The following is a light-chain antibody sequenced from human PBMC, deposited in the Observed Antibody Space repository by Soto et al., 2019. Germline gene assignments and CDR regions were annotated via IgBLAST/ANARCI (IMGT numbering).Light chain of an antibody. CDR1: QTISRW. Sequence: DIQMTQYPSTLSASVGDTVTITCQASQTISRWLAWYQQKPGKAPRLPIYTASTLESGVPSRFSASGSGTEFTLTISSLHPDDFATYYCQEYNNYWTFGQGTKV. CDR2: TAS. J-gene: IGKJ1*01. CDR3: QEYNNYWT. V-gene: IGKV1-5*01.